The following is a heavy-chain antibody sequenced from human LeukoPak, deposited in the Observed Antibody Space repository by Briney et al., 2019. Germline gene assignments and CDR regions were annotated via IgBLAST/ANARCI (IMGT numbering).Heavy chain of an antibody. D-gene: IGHD3-22*01. CDR1: GACISSNSAA. Sequence: SPTLSLSCTISGACISSNSAAWHWIRQYPSKGLEWLGTTYYRSNCYNDYQVCVKITITVNTDTSNNQLSLQLTSVTAVYSAVYYCAREGAYYDGSGYLYLFDYWGQGTLVTVSS. CDR3: AREGAYYDGSGYLYLFDY. J-gene: IGHJ4*02. CDR2: TYYRSNCYN. V-gene: IGHV6-1*01.